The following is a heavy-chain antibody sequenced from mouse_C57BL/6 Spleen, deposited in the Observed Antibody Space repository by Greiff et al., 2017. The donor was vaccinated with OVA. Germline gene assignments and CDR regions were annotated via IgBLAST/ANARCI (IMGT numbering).Heavy chain of an antibody. D-gene: IGHD2-2*01. Sequence: EVKLMESGAELVKPGASVKLSCTASGFNIKDYYMHWVKQRTEQGLEWIGRIDPEDGETKYAPKFQGKATITADTSSNTAYLQLSSLTSEDTAVYYCASTMVTTGYFDYWGQGTTLTVSS. V-gene: IGHV14-2*01. CDR1: GFNIKDYY. CDR2: IDPEDGET. J-gene: IGHJ2*01. CDR3: ASTMVTTGYFDY.